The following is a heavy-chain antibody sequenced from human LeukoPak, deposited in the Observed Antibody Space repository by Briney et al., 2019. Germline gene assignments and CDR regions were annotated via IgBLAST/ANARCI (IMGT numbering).Heavy chain of an antibody. Sequence: ASVTVSFKASGYTFTIYGISWVRQAPGQGLEWMGWISAYNDNTNYSQKLQGRVTMTTDTSTSTAYMELRSLRSDDRAVYYCARVGDYSNSKEKQNFDYWGQGTLVTVSS. CDR1: GYTFTIYG. CDR2: ISAYNDNT. CDR3: ARVGDYSNSKEKQNFDY. V-gene: IGHV1-18*01. D-gene: IGHD4-11*01. J-gene: IGHJ4*02.